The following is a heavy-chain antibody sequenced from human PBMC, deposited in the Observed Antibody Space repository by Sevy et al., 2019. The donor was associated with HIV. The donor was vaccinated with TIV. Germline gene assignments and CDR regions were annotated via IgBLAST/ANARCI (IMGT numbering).Heavy chain of an antibody. Sequence: SETLSLTCSVSGVSISNGGNYWAWVRQHPGKGLEWIGSIFYSGATFYNPSLEGRLSISVDTFENLLSLRLSSVTAADTAVYFCARIFRAPYYYNTGGYDRNWGQGTQVTVSS. V-gene: IGHV4-31*03. CDR3: ARIFRAPYYYNTGGYDRN. J-gene: IGHJ4*02. D-gene: IGHD2-8*02. CDR2: IFYSGAT. CDR1: GVSISNGGNY.